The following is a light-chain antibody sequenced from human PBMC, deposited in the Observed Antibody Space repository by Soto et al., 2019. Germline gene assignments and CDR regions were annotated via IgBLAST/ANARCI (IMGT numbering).Light chain of an antibody. CDR1: QSVSSSY. Sequence: EIVLTQSPGTLSLSPGERATLSCRASQSVSSSYLAWYQKKPGQAHRLLIYGASSMATGTPDRFSGSGSGTDFTLTISRLETEDFAVYYCQQYCSSSFTFGPGTKVDIK. CDR3: QQYCSSSFT. J-gene: IGKJ3*01. CDR2: GAS. V-gene: IGKV3-20*01.